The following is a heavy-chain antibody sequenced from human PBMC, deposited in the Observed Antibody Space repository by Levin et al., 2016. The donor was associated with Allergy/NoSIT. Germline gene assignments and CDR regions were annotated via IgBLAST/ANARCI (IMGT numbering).Heavy chain of an antibody. CDR2: ITTTSEYI. Sequence: GGSLRLSCAASGFTFTDYTMNWVRQAPGKGLEWVSSITTTSEYIYYADSVRGRFTVSRDNARNSVFLQMNSLRAEDTAVYFCARDCAYGDYLSCNWGQGTLVTVSS. J-gene: IGHJ4*02. CDR1: GFTFTDYT. CDR3: ARDCAYGDYLSCN. D-gene: IGHD4-17*01. V-gene: IGHV3-21*01.